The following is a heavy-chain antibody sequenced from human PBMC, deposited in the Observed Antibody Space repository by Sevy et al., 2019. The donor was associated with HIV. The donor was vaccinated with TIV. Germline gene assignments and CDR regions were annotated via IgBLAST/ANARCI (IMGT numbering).Heavy chain of an antibody. CDR1: GFTFSNAW. CDR2: IKRKTDGGTT. V-gene: IGHV3-15*01. CDR3: TTGRRGLDY. J-gene: IGHJ4*02. Sequence: GGSLRLSCAASGFTFSNAWMSWVRQAPGKGLEWVGRIKRKTDGGTTDYAAPVKGRFTISRDDSKNTLYLQMNSLKTEDTAVYYCTTGRRGLDYWGQGTLVTVSS.